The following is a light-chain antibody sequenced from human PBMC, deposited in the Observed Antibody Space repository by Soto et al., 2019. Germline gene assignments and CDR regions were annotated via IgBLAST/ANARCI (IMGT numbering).Light chain of an antibody. CDR2: DAS. Sequence: EIVMTQSPDTLSVSPGENATLSCKASQSVSNNLAWYQQIPGQAPRLLVYDASTRDTGVPARFTGSGSGTEFTLTISSLRSEDFAVYYCQQYNNWPRTFGQGTQVDIK. V-gene: IGKV3-15*01. J-gene: IGKJ1*01. CDR3: QQYNNWPRT. CDR1: QSVSNN.